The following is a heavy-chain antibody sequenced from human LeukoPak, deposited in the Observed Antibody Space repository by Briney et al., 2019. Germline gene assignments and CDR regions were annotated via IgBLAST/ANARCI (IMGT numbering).Heavy chain of an antibody. V-gene: IGHV4-4*07. Sequence: SETLSLTCTVSGGSFTTYYWSWIRQPAGKGLEWIGRIYTSGSTSYNPSLKSRVTISVDTSKNQFSLKLSSVTAADTAVYYCARASRGYYDSSGYFDYWGQGTLVTVSS. CDR3: ARASRGYYDSSGYFDY. CDR2: IYTSGST. J-gene: IGHJ4*02. D-gene: IGHD3-22*01. CDR1: GGSFTTYY.